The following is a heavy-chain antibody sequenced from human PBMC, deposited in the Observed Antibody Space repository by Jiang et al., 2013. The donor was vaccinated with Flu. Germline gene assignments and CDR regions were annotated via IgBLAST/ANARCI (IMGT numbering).Heavy chain of an antibody. Sequence: GAEVKKPGESLKISCQGSGFYFTSHWIAWVRHLPGKGLELMGIIYPDDSDTRYSPSFQGHITLSADKSITTAYLHWNSLTASDTAMYYCARVISTAGFDTWGRGTLVTVSS. V-gene: IGHV5-51*01. CDR2: IYPDDSDT. D-gene: IGHD6-13*01. CDR1: GFYFTSHW. J-gene: IGHJ5*02. CDR3: ARVISTAGFDT.